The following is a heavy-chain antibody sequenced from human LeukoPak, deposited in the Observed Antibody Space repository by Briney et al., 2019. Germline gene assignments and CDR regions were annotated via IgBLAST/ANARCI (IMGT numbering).Heavy chain of an antibody. CDR2: ISHSGST. CDR3: GRGERGVDY. J-gene: IGHJ4*02. D-gene: IGHD2-8*01. V-gene: IGHV4-38-2*02. Sequence: SETLSLTCTVSGYSISSGYYWGWIRQPPGKGLEWIASISHSGSTYYNPSLKSRVTISVDMSKNQFSLRLSSVTAADTAVYYCGRGERGVDYWGQGTLVTVSS. CDR1: GYSISSGYY.